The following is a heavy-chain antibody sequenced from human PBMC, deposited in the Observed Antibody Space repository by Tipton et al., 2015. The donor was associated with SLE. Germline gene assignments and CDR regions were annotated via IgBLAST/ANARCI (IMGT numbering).Heavy chain of an antibody. CDR2: ISDRSSYI. CDR1: GLTFSTYS. D-gene: IGHD4-17*01. CDR3: ARGGTAVTRHFDY. V-gene: IGHV3-21*01. Sequence: SLRLSCAASGLTFSTYSMNWVRQAPGKGLEWVSSISDRSSYIYYADSVKGRFTISRDNAKNSLYLQMNSLRADDTAMYYCARGGTAVTRHFDYWGQGTLVTVSS. J-gene: IGHJ4*02.